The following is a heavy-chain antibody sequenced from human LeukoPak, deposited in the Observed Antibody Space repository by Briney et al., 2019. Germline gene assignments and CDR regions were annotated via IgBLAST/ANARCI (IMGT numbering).Heavy chain of an antibody. J-gene: IGHJ4*02. D-gene: IGHD6-6*01. CDR1: GGSISSYY. CDR3: ARGYSSSYYFDY. CDR2: IYYNGST. Sequence: SQTLSLTRTVSGGSISSYYWSWIRQPPGKGLEWVGYIYYNGSTNYNPSLKSRVTISVDTSKNQFSLKLSSVTAADTAVYYCARGYSSSYYFDYWGQGTLVTASS. V-gene: IGHV4-59*01.